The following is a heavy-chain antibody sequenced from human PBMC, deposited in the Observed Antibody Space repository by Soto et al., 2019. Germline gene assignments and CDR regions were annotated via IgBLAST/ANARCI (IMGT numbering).Heavy chain of an antibody. V-gene: IGHV1-18*01. Sequence: QVQLVQSGAEVKKPGASVKVSCKASGYTFTSYGFSWVRQAPGQGLEGMGWINGYTGNTHYAQKFQGRVTMTTDTSTRTAYMALWTLISDDTAVHLCARSWVTGTGGMDVWGQGTTVTVSS. J-gene: IGHJ6*02. D-gene: IGHD1-26*01. CDR1: GYTFTSYG. CDR2: INGYTGNT. CDR3: ARSWVTGTGGMDV.